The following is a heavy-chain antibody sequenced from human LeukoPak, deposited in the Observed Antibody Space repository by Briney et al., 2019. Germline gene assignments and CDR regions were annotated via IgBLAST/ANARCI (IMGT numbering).Heavy chain of an antibody. CDR2: ISGSGDST. J-gene: IGHJ4*02. V-gene: IGHV3-23*01. CDR1: GFTFSNYG. D-gene: IGHD1-26*01. Sequence: GGSLRLSCAASGFTFSNYGMSWVRQAPGKGLEWVSAISGSGDSTYYADSVKGRFTISRDNSKNTLYLQMNSLRAEDTAVYYCARWEPDYYFDYWGQGTLVTVSS. CDR3: ARWEPDYYFDY.